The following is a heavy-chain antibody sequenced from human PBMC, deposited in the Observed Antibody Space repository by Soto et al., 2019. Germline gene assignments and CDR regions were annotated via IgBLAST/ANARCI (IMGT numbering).Heavy chain of an antibody. CDR1: GGSISSYS. J-gene: IGHJ4*02. CDR2: ISYSGST. CDR3: ASLYCSGGNCGDDY. D-gene: IGHD2-15*01. Sequence: QVQLQESGPGLVKPSETLSLTCSVSGGSISSYSWSWIRQPPGKGLEWIGYISYSGSTNYNPSLQSRVTISVDTSKNQFSLKLSSVTAADTAVYYCASLYCSGGNCGDDYWGQGTLVTVSS. V-gene: IGHV4-59*01.